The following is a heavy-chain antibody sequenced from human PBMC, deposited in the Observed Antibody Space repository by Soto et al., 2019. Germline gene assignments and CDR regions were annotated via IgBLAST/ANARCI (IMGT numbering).Heavy chain of an antibody. J-gene: IGHJ6*02. D-gene: IGHD4-4*01. V-gene: IGHV4-34*01. CDR1: GGSFSGYY. CDR3: ARVGPISTVPIALGRCCGMDV. Sequence: SETLSLTCAVYGGSFSGYYWSWIRQPPGKGLEWIGEINHSGSTNYNPSLKSRVTISVDTSKNQFSLKLSSVTAADTAVYYCARVGPISTVPIALGRCCGMDVWGQGTTVT. CDR2: INHSGST.